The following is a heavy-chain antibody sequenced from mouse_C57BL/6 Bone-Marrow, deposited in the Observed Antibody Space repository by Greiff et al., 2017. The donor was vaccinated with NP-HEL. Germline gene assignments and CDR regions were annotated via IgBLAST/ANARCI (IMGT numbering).Heavy chain of an antibody. J-gene: IGHJ3*01. CDR2: ISGGGGNT. D-gene: IGHD1-1*01. CDR3: ARWDYYGSSPFAY. Sequence: EVKLMESGGGLVKPGGSLKLSCAASGFTFSSYTMSWVRQTPEKRLEWVATISGGGGNTYYPDSVKGRFTITRDNAKNTLYLQMSSLRSEDTALYYCARWDYYGSSPFAYWGQGTLVTVSA. CDR1: GFTFSSYT. V-gene: IGHV5-9*01.